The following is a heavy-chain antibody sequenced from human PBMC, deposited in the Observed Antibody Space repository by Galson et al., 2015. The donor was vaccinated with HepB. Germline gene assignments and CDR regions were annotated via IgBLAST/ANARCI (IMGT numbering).Heavy chain of an antibody. J-gene: IGHJ6*02. V-gene: IGHV3-21*01. CDR3: ASDRGDGDSSRAYYCGMDV. D-gene: IGHD6-13*01. Sequence: SLRLSCAASGFTFSSYSMNWVRQAPGKGLEWVSSISSSSSYIYYADSVKGRFTISRDNAKNSLYLQMNSLRAEDTAVYYCASDRGDGDSSRAYYCGMDVWGQGTTVTVSS. CDR2: ISSSSSYI. CDR1: GFTFSSYS.